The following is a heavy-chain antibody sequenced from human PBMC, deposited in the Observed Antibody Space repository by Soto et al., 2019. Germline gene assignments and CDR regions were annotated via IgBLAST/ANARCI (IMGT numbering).Heavy chain of an antibody. CDR3: ARSITMVRGVIFKGLDY. Sequence: SETLSLTCTVSGGSISSYYWSWIRLPPGKGLEWIGYIYYSGSTNSNPSLKSRVTISVDTSKNQFSLTRSSVTAADTAVYYCARSITMVRGVIFKGLDYWGQRTLVTVSS. V-gene: IGHV4-59*01. CDR1: GGSISSYY. J-gene: IGHJ4*02. D-gene: IGHD3-10*01. CDR2: IYYSGST.